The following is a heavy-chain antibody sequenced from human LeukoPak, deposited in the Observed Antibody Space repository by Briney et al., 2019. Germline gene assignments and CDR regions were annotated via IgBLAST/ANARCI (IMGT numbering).Heavy chain of an antibody. D-gene: IGHD4-11*01. CDR3: ATASTYDYSNSFGY. Sequence: ASVKVSCMASGYTFTGYYMHWVRQAPGQGLEWMGWINPNSGGTNYAQKFQGRVTMTRDTSISTAYMELSRLRSDDTAVYYCATASTYDYSNSFGYWGQGTLVTVSS. V-gene: IGHV1-2*02. J-gene: IGHJ4*02. CDR2: INPNSGGT. CDR1: GYTFTGYY.